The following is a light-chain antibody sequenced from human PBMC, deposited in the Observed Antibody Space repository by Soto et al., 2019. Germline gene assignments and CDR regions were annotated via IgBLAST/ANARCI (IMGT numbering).Light chain of an antibody. CDR1: SSDVGGYNY. CDR2: EVS. CDR3: SSYAGSNNFGV. V-gene: IGLV2-8*01. Sequence: QSVLTQPPSASGSPGQSVTISCTGTSSDVGGYNYVSWYQQHPGKAPKLMIYEVSKRPSGVPDRFSGSKSGNTASLTVSGLQAEDDADYYCSSYAGSNNFGVFGTGTKLTVL. J-gene: IGLJ1*01.